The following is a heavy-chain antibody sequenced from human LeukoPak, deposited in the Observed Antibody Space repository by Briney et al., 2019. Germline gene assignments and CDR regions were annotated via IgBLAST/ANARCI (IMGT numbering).Heavy chain of an antibody. CDR1: GGTFSSYT. CDR3: ARFSYCSGGSCYERSDY. D-gene: IGHD2-15*01. V-gene: IGHV1-2*06. CDR2: INPNSGGT. Sequence: VASVKVSCKASGGTFSSYTISWVRQAPGQGLEWMGRINPNSGGTNYAQKFQGRVTMTRDTSISTAYMELSRLRSDDTAVYYCARFSYCSGGSCYERSDYWGQGTLVTVSS. J-gene: IGHJ4*02.